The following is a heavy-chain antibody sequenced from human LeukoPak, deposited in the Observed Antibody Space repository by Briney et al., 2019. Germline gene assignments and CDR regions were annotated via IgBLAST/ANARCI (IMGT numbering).Heavy chain of an antibody. CDR3: ARVYSSSSFWFDR. D-gene: IGHD6-6*01. CDR2: IYYSGST. Sequence: SETLSLTCTVSGGSISSYYWSWTRQPRGKGLEWIGYIYYSGSTNYNPSLKSRVTISVDTSKNQFSLKLSSVTAADTAVYYCARVYSSSSFWFDRWGQGNLVPVSS. V-gene: IGHV4-59*01. J-gene: IGHJ5*02. CDR1: GGSISSYY.